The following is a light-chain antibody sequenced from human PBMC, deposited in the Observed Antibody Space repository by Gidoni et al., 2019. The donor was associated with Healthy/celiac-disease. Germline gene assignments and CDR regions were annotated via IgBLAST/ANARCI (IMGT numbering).Light chain of an antibody. J-gene: IGKJ2*03. CDR3: QQYNNWPRS. V-gene: IGKV3D-15*01. CDR1: QSVSSN. Sequence: EIVMTQSPATLSVSTGERATLSCRASQSVSSNLAWYQQKPAQAPRLLIYGASTRATGIPARFSGSGSGTEFTLTISSLRSEDFAFYSCQQYNNWPRSFGQGTKLEIK. CDR2: GAS.